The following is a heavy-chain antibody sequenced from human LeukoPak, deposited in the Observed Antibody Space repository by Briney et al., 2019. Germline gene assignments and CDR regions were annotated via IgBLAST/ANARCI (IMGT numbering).Heavy chain of an antibody. CDR3: ARDGLVRGVLIGTIRGKPNFDY. Sequence: PGGSLRLSCAASGFTFSSYAMHWVRQAPGKGLEYVSAISSNGGSTYYANSVKGRFTISRDNSKNTLYLQMGSLRAEDMAVYYCARDGLVRGVLIGTIRGKPNFDYWGQGTLVTVSS. D-gene: IGHD3-10*01. J-gene: IGHJ4*02. V-gene: IGHV3-64*01. CDR2: ISSNGGST. CDR1: GFTFSSYA.